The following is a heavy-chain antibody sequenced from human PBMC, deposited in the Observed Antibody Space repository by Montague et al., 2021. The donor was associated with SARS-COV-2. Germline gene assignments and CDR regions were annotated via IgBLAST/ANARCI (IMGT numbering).Heavy chain of an antibody. J-gene: IGHJ4*02. V-gene: IGHV6-1*01. Sequence: CAISGDSVSRNSAARNWIRQTPSRGPEWLGRTYYRSKWYNDYAVSVKSRITINPDTSKNQISLQLNSVTPEDTTVYYCARTSASSDYWGQGTLVTVSS. CDR2: TYYRSKWYN. CDR3: ARTSASSDY. D-gene: IGHD1-26*01. CDR1: GDSVSRNSAA.